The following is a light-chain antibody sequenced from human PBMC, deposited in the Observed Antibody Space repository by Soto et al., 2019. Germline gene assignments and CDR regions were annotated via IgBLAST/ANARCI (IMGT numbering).Light chain of an antibody. CDR3: QSYDISLGGPI. J-gene: IGLJ2*01. CDR2: HNN. Sequence: QSVLTPPPSVSGAPGQTVTISCTGSDSNIGASYDVHWCQHLPGTAPRLLIYHNNIRPSWVPDRFSGSKSGTSASLAITGLQAEDEAEYYCQSYDISLGGPIFVGGTKLTVL. CDR1: DSNIGASYD. V-gene: IGLV1-40*01.